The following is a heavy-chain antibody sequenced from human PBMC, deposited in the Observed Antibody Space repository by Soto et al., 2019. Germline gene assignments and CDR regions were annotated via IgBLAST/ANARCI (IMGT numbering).Heavy chain of an antibody. CDR3: VPGSSGGVGEDC. V-gene: IGHV3-23*01. J-gene: IGHJ4*02. CDR1: RFTFSSHA. CDR2: IRESGGRT. Sequence: EIQLLESGGGLVQPGGSLRLSCAASRFTFSSHAMTWVRQAPGKGLEWVSTIRESGGRTFYADSVKGRFTISRDNSQNTLFLQLSSLRVDDTAVYYCVPGSSGGVGEDCWGQGALVTVSS. D-gene: IGHD1-26*01.